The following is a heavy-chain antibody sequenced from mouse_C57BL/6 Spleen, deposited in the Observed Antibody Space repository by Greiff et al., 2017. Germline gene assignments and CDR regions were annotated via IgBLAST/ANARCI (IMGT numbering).Heavy chain of an antibody. CDR2: IYHGSGST. D-gene: IGHD2-1*01. J-gene: IGHJ3*01. CDR3: ARAGDGNYGGFAY. V-gene: IGHV1-55*01. Sequence: QVQLQQPGAELVKPGASVKMSCKASGYTFTSYWITWVKQRPGQGLEWIGDIYHGSGSTNYNEKFKSKATLTVATSASAAYMQLSSLTSEDSAVEYCARAGDGNYGGFAYWGQGTLVTVSA. CDR1: GYTFTSYW.